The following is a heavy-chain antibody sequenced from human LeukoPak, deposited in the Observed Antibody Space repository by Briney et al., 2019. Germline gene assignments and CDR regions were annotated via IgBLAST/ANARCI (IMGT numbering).Heavy chain of an antibody. V-gene: IGHV3-23*01. CDR2: ISNNGGDT. Sequence: GGSLRLSCAASGFTFTTYAMSWVRQAPGMGLEWVSSISNNGGDTYYADSVKGRLSISRDNSKNTLYSQINSLRAEDTAMYYCAKSMSTAYRGFFDYWGQGTLVSVSS. CDR1: GFTFTTYA. CDR3: AKSMSTAYRGFFDY. J-gene: IGHJ4*02. D-gene: IGHD5-18*01.